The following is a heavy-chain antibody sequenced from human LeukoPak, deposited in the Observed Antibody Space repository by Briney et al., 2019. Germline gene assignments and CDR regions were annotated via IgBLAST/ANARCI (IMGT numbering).Heavy chain of an antibody. J-gene: IGHJ4*02. CDR3: ARGGEAAGTFFDY. CDR2: INHSGST. V-gene: IGHV4-34*01. CDR1: GGSISGYY. D-gene: IGHD6-13*01. Sequence: SETLSLTCTVSGGSISGYYWSWIRQPPGKGLEWIGEINHSGSTNYNPSLKSRVTISVDTSKNQFSLKLSSVTAADTAVYYCARGGEAAGTFFDYWGQGTLVTVSS.